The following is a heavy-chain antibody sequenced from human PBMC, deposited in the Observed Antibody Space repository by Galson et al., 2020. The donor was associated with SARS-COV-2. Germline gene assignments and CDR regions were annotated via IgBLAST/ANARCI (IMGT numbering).Heavy chain of an antibody. CDR3: AKDQEDSGSYHDAFDI. D-gene: IGHD1-26*01. CDR2: ISGSGGST. J-gene: IGHJ3*02. Sequence: GESLKISCAASGFTFSSYAMSWVRQAPGKGLEWVSAISGSGGSTYYADSVKGRFTISRDNSKNTLYLQMNSLRAEDTAVYYCAKDQEDSGSYHDAFDIWGQGTMVTVSS. CDR1: GFTFSSYA. V-gene: IGHV3-23*01.